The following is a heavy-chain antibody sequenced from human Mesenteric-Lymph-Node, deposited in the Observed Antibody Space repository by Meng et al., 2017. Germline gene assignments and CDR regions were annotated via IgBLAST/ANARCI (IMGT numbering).Heavy chain of an antibody. Sequence: GGSLRLSCAASGFAFSDYNINWVRQAPGKGLEWVSSISSSSTYIYYADSVKGRFTISRDNAKSSLFLQMNTLRAEDTAVYYCASLGAQQLKPGADYWGQGTLVTVSS. CDR2: ISSSSTYI. V-gene: IGHV3-21*01. D-gene: IGHD1-1*01. CDR1: GFAFSDYN. J-gene: IGHJ4*02. CDR3: ASLGAQQLKPGADY.